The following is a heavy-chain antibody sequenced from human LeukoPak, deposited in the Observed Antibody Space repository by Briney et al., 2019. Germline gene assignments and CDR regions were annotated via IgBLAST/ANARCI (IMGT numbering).Heavy chain of an antibody. CDR2: IKQDGSEK. Sequence: GGSLRLSCAASGFTFSSYWMSWVRQAPGKGLEWVANIKQDGSEKYYVDSVKGRFTISRDNAKNSLYLQMNSLRAEDTAVYYCARGHQSPAVYGMDVWGQGTTVTVSS. CDR1: GFTFSSYW. V-gene: IGHV3-7*01. CDR3: ARGHQSPAVYGMDV. J-gene: IGHJ6*02.